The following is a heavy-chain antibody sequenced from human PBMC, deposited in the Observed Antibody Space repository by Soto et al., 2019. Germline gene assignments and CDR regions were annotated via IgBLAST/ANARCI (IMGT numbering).Heavy chain of an antibody. V-gene: IGHV1-2*04. D-gene: IGHD2-15*01. Sequence: GASVKVSCKASGYTFTGYYMHWVRQAPGQGLEWMGWINPNSGGTNYAQKFQGWVTMTRDTSISTAYMELSRLRSGDTAVYYCAREPCSGGSCYSYYYYGMDVWGQGTTVTVSS. CDR1: GYTFTGYY. J-gene: IGHJ6*02. CDR2: INPNSGGT. CDR3: AREPCSGGSCYSYYYYGMDV.